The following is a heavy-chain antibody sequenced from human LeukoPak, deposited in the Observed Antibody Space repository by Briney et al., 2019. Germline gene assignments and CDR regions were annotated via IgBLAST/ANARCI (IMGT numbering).Heavy chain of an antibody. Sequence: GGSLRLSCAASGFTFSIYAMSWVRQAPGKGLEWVSAISGSGGSTYYADSVKGRFTISRDNSKNTLYLQMNSLRAEDTAVYYCAKARDYYDSSGYYLAYYFDYWGQGTLVTVSS. J-gene: IGHJ4*02. CDR2: ISGSGGST. D-gene: IGHD3-22*01. CDR3: AKARDYYDSSGYYLAYYFDY. V-gene: IGHV3-23*01. CDR1: GFTFSIYA.